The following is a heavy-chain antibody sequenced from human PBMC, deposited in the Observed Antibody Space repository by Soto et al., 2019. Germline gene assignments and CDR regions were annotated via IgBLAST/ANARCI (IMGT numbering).Heavy chain of an antibody. CDR3: ARGRDWY. Sequence: QVQLVQSGAEVKKPGASVKVSCKASGYTFTIYAMHWVRQAPGQRLEWMGWINAGNGNTKYSQKLQGRATITRDTYASTAYMELSSLRSEDTAVYYWARGRDWYWGKGTLVTFSS. CDR2: INAGNGNT. D-gene: IGHD2-21*01. CDR1: GYTFTIYA. V-gene: IGHV1-3*01. J-gene: IGHJ4*02.